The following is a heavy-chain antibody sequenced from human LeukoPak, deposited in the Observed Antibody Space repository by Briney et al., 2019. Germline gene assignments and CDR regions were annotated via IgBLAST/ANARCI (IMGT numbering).Heavy chain of an antibody. Sequence: SVKVSCKASGGTFSSYAISWVRRAPGQGLEWMGGIIPIFGTGNYAQKFQGRVTITTDESTSTAYMELSSLRSEDTAVYCCAGDSTVGVVPAAIRPNRFDPWGQGTLVTVSS. CDR2: IIPIFGTG. D-gene: IGHD2-2*02. J-gene: IGHJ5*02. CDR3: AGDSTVGVVPAAIRPNRFDP. V-gene: IGHV1-69*05. CDR1: GGTFSSYA.